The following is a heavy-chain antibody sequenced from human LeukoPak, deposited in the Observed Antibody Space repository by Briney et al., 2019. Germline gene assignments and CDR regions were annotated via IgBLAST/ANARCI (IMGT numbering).Heavy chain of an antibody. CDR3: ARTGLYDYVWGSYRPFDY. CDR1: GGSISSGSYY. D-gene: IGHD3-16*02. Sequence: SQTLSLTCTVSGGSISSGSYYWSWIRQPAGKGLEWIGRIYTSGSTDYNPSLRSRVTMSVDTSKNQFSLKVRSVTAADTAVYYCARTGLYDYVWGSYRPFDYWGQGTLVTVSS. CDR2: IYTSGST. V-gene: IGHV4-61*02. J-gene: IGHJ4*02.